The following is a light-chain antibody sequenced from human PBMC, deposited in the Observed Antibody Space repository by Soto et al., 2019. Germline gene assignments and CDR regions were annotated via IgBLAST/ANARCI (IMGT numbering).Light chain of an antibody. V-gene: IGLV3-21*02. J-gene: IGLJ1*01. Sequence: SYELTQAPSVSVAPGQTARIGCGGDNIGSKSVHWCQQRPGQAPVLVVYADSDRPSGIPERFSGSNPGNTATLTISRVEAGDEADYYCQVWDYDTDHFVFGPGTKVTVL. CDR3: QVWDYDTDHFV. CDR2: ADS. CDR1: NIGSKS.